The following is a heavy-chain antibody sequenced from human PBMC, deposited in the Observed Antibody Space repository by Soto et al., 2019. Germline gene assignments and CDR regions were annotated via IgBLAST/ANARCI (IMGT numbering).Heavy chain of an antibody. J-gene: IGHJ4*02. D-gene: IGHD6-19*01. CDR3: AKDPPGIAVAGNFDY. V-gene: IGHV3-30*18. CDR2: ISYDGSNK. Sequence: GGSLRLSCAASGFTFSSYGMHLVRQAPGKGLEWVAVISYDGSNKYYADSVKGRFTISRDNSKNTLYLQMNSLRAEDTAVYYCAKDPPGIAVAGNFDYWGQGTLVTVSS. CDR1: GFTFSSYG.